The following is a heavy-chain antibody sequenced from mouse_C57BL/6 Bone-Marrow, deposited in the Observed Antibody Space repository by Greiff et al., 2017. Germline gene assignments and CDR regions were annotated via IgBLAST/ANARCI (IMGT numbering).Heavy chain of an antibody. CDR1: GFSFNTYA. CDR2: IRSKSNNYAT. Sequence: EVHLVESGGGLVQPKGSLKLSCAASGFSFNTYAMNWVRQAPGKGLEWVARIRSKSNNYATYYADSVKDRFTISRDDSESMLYLQMNNLKTEDTAMYYCVRHWLGAMDYWGQGTSVTVSS. J-gene: IGHJ4*01. CDR3: VRHWLGAMDY. V-gene: IGHV10-1*01.